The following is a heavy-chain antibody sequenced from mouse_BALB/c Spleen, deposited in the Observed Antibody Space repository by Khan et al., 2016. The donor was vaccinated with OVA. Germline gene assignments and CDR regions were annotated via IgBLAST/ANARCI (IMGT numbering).Heavy chain of an antibody. Sequence: QIQLVQSGPELKKPGETVKISCKVSGYTFSNNGMNWAKQAPGKGLKWMGWINTYTGEPTYAADFKGRFAFSLDSSASTAYLQINNLRNEDTSTYVCARVGYSETMDYWGQGTSVTVSS. J-gene: IGHJ4*01. V-gene: IGHV9-3-1*01. CDR1: GYTFSNNG. CDR2: INTYTGEP. D-gene: IGHD2-3*01. CDR3: ARVGYSETMDY.